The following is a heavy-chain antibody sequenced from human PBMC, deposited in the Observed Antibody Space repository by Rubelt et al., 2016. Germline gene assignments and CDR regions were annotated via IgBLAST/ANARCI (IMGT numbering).Heavy chain of an antibody. CDR1: GFTFTNYG. V-gene: IGHV3-23*01. CDR3: AKDPLCLRETSCSSCDS. D-gene: IGHD2-2*01. CDR2: ISVSGTT. J-gene: IGHJ5*01. Sequence: EVQLLESGGGLVRPGESLRLSCVGSGFTFTNYGMSWVRQAPGKGLEWLSGISVSGTTIYADSVKGRFTISRDSSKNTLYLQMDSLGAEYTALYYFAKDPLCLRETSCSSCDSWGQGTLVTVSS.